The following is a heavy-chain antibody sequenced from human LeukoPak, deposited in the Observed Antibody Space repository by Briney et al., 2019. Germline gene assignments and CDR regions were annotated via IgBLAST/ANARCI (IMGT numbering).Heavy chain of an antibody. J-gene: IGHJ3*02. CDR1: GGSIRSYY. CDR3: ARHPISRSAFDI. Sequence: SETLSLTCNVSGGSIRSYYWGWIRQPPGKGLEWIGSIYYSGSTYYNPSLKSRVTISVDTSKNQFSLKLSSVTAADTAVYYCARHPISRSAFDIWGQGTMVTVSS. V-gene: IGHV4-39*01. CDR2: IYYSGST. D-gene: IGHD2-21*01.